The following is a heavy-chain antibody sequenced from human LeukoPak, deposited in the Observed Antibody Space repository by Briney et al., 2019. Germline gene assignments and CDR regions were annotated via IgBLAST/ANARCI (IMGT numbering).Heavy chain of an antibody. V-gene: IGHV1-18*01. Sequence: ASVKVSCKASGYTFTSYGISWVRQAPGQGLEWMGWISAYNGNTNYAQKLQGRVTMTTDTSTSTAYMELRSLRSDDTAVYYCAKEYNSGWTLYFDYWGQGTLVTVSS. CDR2: ISAYNGNT. D-gene: IGHD6-19*01. CDR3: AKEYNSGWTLYFDY. CDR1: GYTFTSYG. J-gene: IGHJ4*02.